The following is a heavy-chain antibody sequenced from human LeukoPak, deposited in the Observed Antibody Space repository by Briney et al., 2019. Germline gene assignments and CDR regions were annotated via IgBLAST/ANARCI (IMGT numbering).Heavy chain of an antibody. Sequence: GGSLRLSCAASGFTFSSYAMSWIRQAPGKGLEWVSYISRSGSDMYYSDSVKGRFTISRDNAKNSLSLQMNSLTAEDTAVYYCARDYFDTSGSIDCWGQGTLVTVSS. CDR3: ARDYFDTSGSIDC. J-gene: IGHJ4*02. D-gene: IGHD3-22*01. CDR2: ISRSGSDM. V-gene: IGHV3-11*01. CDR1: GFTFSSYA.